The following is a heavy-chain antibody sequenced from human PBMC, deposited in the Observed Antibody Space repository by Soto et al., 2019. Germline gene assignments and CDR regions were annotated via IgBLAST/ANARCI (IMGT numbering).Heavy chain of an antibody. D-gene: IGHD2-2*01. CDR2: IDPSDSYT. V-gene: IGHV5-10-1*01. CDR3: ARLHIVVVPAAIRDYYYYGMDG. Sequence: GESLKISCKGSGYSFTSYWISWVRQMPGKGLEWMGRIDPSDSYTNYSPSFQGHVTISADKSISTAYLQWSSLKASDTAMYYCARLHIVVVPAAIRDYYYYGMDGWGQGTTVTVSS. CDR1: GYSFTSYW. J-gene: IGHJ6*02.